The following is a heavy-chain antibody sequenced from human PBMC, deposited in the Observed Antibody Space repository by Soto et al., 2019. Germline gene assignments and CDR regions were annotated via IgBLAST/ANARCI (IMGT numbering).Heavy chain of an antibody. Sequence: SETLSLTCAVYGGSFSGYYWSWIHQPPGKGLEWIGEINHSGSTNYNPSLKSRVTISVDTSKNQFSLKLSSVTAADTAVYYCARGRAATYYYYYMDVWGKGTTVTVSS. J-gene: IGHJ6*03. D-gene: IGHD6-25*01. CDR2: INHSGST. CDR3: ARGRAATYYYYYMDV. CDR1: GGSFSGYY. V-gene: IGHV4-34*01.